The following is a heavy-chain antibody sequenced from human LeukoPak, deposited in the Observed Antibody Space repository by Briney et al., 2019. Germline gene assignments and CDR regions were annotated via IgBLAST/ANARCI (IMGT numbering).Heavy chain of an antibody. J-gene: IGHJ4*02. CDR1: GGSISSSSYY. CDR2: IYYSGST. D-gene: IGHD1-26*01. CDR3: ARGQWELLRSPHFDY. V-gene: IGHV4-39*01. Sequence: ESSETLSLTCTVSGGSISSSSYYWGWIRQPPGKGLEWIGSIYYSGSTYYNPSLKSRVTISVDTSKNQFSLKLSSVAAADTAVYYCARGQWELLRSPHFDYWGQGTLVTVSS.